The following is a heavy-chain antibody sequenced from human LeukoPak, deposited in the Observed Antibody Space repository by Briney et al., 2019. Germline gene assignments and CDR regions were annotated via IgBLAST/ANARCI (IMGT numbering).Heavy chain of an antibody. Sequence: SETLSLTCTVSGYSISSGYYWGWIRPPPGKGLEWIGSIYHSGSTYYNPSLKSRVTISVDTSKNQFSLKLSSVTAADTAVYYCARDGYSYGPLYNWFDPWGQGTLVTVSS. D-gene: IGHD5-18*01. CDR2: IYHSGST. CDR3: ARDGYSYGPLYNWFDP. V-gene: IGHV4-38-2*02. J-gene: IGHJ5*02. CDR1: GYSISSGYY.